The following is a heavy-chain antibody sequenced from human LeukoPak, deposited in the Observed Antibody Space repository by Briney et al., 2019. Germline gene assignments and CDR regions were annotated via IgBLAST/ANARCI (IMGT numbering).Heavy chain of an antibody. CDR1: GYSFTSYW. CDR2: IYPGDSDT. V-gene: IGHV5-51*01. D-gene: IGHD3-3*01. CDR3: ARPGRKRFLEWRDAFDI. Sequence: GESLEISCKGSGYSFTSYWIGWVRQMPGKGLEWMGIIYPGDSDTRYSPSFQGQVTISADKSISTAYLQWSSLKASDTAMYYCARPGRKRFLEWRDAFDIWGQGTMVTVSS. J-gene: IGHJ3*02.